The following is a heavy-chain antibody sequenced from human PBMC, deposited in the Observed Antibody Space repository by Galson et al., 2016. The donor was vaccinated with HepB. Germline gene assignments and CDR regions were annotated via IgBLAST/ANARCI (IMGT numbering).Heavy chain of an antibody. CDR2: ISSSGQNI. CDR1: GFTFSDYL. D-gene: IGHD3-10*01. V-gene: IGHV3-11*04. Sequence: SLRLSCAASGFTFSDYLMSWIRQAPGKGLEWVSYISSSGQNIYYADSLKGRFTVSRDNAKTSIYLQLRSLRTEDTGVYYCAGTLEFRGRRQANYYFYGLDVWGQGTRVTVSS. J-gene: IGHJ6*02. CDR3: AGTLEFRGRRQANYYFYGLDV.